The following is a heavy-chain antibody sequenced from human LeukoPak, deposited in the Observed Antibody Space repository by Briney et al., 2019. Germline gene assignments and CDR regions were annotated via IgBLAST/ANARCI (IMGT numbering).Heavy chain of an antibody. J-gene: IGHJ4*02. D-gene: IGHD6-13*01. CDR3: HGSSWSRPDYFDY. CDR2: IYYSGST. V-gene: IGHV4-59*08. CDR1: GGSISSYY. Sequence: PSETLSLTCTVSGGSISSYYWSWIRQPPGKGLEWIGYIYYSGSTNYNPSLKSRVTISVDTSKNQFSLKLSSVTAADTAVYYCHGSSWSRPDYFDYWGQGTLVTVSS.